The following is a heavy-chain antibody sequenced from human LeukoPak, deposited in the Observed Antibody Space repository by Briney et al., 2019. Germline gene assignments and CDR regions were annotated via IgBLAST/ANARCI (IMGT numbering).Heavy chain of an antibody. Sequence: GASVKVSCKASGGTFSSYTIIWVRQAPGQGLEWMGRIIPILGIANYAQKFQGRVTITAGKSTSTASMELNSLRSEDTAVYSCARDRGTVSSSWDYYYYHMDVWGKGTTVTVSS. CDR3: ARDRGTVSSSWDYYYYHMDV. CDR2: IIPILGIA. V-gene: IGHV1-69*04. D-gene: IGHD1/OR15-1a*01. CDR1: GGTFSSYT. J-gene: IGHJ6*03.